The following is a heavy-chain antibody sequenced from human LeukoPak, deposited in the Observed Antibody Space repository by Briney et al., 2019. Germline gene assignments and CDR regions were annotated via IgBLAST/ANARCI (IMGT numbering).Heavy chain of an antibody. CDR3: ARGSVSGSYFAPYYFDY. CDR2: IIPIIGIA. CDR1: GGTFSSSE. J-gene: IGHJ4*02. D-gene: IGHD3-10*01. Sequence: ASVKVSCKASGGTFSSSEISWVRQAPGQGLEWMGRIIPIIGIANYAQKFQGRVTITADKSTNTAYMELSSLRSEDTAVYFCARGSVSGSYFAPYYFDYWGQGTLVTVSS. V-gene: IGHV1-69*04.